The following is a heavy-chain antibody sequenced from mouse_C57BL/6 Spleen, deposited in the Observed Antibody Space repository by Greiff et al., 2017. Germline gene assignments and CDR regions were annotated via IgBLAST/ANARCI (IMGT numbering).Heavy chain of an antibody. CDR1: GFSLTSYG. V-gene: IGHV2-2*01. J-gene: IGHJ3*01. Sequence: VQLQESGPGLVQPSQSLSITCTVSGFSLTSYGVHWVRQSPGKGLEWLGVIWSGGSTDYNAAFISRLSISKDNSKSQVFFKMNSLQADDTAIYYCATYGNYGGFADWGQGTLVTVSA. CDR3: ATYGNYGGFAD. D-gene: IGHD2-1*01. CDR2: IWSGGST.